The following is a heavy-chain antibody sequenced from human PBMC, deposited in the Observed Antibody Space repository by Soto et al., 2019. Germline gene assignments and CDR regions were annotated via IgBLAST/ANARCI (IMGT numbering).Heavy chain of an antibody. J-gene: IGHJ2*01. CDR1: RFTFSSYG. CDR2: TSYDGGYK. V-gene: IGHV3-30*18. CDR3: AKGTTVTPWRYFDL. Sequence: QGQLVESGGGVVQPGRSLRLSCEASRFTFSSYGMHWVRQAPGKGLEWVAVTSYDGGYKNYADSVKGRFTISRDNFRNTLYLQMNSLRGEDTAVYYCAKGTTVTPWRYFDLWGRGTLVTVSS. D-gene: IGHD4-17*01.